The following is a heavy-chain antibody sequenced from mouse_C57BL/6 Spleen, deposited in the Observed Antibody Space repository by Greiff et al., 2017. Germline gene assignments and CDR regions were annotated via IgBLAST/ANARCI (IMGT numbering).Heavy chain of an antibody. CDR1: GYAFGSYW. CDR3: ARRGYYAMDY. V-gene: IGHV1-80*01. CDR2: IYPGDGDT. Sequence: VQLQESGAELVKPGASVKISCKASGYAFGSYWMNWVKQRPGKGLEWIGQIYPGDGDTNYNGKFKGKATLTADKSSSTAYMQLSSLTSEDSAVYFCARRGYYAMDYWGQGTSVTVSS. J-gene: IGHJ4*01.